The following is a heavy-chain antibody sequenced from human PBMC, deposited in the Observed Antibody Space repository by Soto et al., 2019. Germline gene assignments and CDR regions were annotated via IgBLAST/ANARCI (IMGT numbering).Heavy chain of an antibody. CDR2: MNPNSGNT. J-gene: IGHJ4*02. Sequence: QVQLVQSGAEVKKPGASVKVSRKASGYTFTSYDINWVRQATGQGLEWMGWMNPNSGNTDYAQKLQGRVTVTRDTSTSTAYMELRSLRSDDTAMYYCARGRYGDYWGQGALVTVSS. CDR3: ARGRYGDY. V-gene: IGHV1-8*01. D-gene: IGHD1-1*01. CDR1: GYTFTSYD.